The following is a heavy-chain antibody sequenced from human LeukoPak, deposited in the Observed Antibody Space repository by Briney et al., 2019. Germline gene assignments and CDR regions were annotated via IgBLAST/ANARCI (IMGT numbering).Heavy chain of an antibody. V-gene: IGHV4-59*01. CDR1: GGSISSYY. J-gene: IGHJ5*02. CDR2: MHSSGDT. CDR3: ARDWGASGFNWFDP. Sequence: PSETLSLTCTVSGGSISSYYWSWIRQPPGKELEWIAYMHSSGDTNYSPALKSRVAVSIDTSKNQFSLKLTSVTAADTAVYYCARDWGASGFNWFDPWGQGTLVTVCS. D-gene: IGHD6-19*01.